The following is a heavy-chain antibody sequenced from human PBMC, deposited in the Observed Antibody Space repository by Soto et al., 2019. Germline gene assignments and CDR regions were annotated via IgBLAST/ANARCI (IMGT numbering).Heavy chain of an antibody. Sequence: GESLKNSCKGSGYSFTSYWIGWVRQMPGKGLEWMGIIYPGDSDTRYSPSFQGQVTISADKSISTAYLQWSSLKASDTAMYYCARYTRSGSGWYPHDYYWGQGTLVTVSS. CDR1: GYSFTSYW. D-gene: IGHD6-19*01. J-gene: IGHJ4*02. CDR3: ARYTRSGSGWYPHDYY. CDR2: IYPGDSDT. V-gene: IGHV5-51*01.